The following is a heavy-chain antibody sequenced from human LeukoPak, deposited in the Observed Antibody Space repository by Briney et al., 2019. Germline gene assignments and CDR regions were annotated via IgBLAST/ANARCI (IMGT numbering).Heavy chain of an antibody. CDR1: GYTFTGYY. CDR2: INPNSGGT. Sequence: ASVKVSCKASGYTFTGYYMHWVRQAPGQGLEWVGWINPNSGGTNYAQKLQGRVTMTTDTSTSTAYTELRSLRSDDTAVYYCARDGHRRYYYDSSGREDAFDIWGQGTMVTVSS. CDR3: ARDGHRRYYYDSSGREDAFDI. V-gene: IGHV1-2*02. D-gene: IGHD3-22*01. J-gene: IGHJ3*02.